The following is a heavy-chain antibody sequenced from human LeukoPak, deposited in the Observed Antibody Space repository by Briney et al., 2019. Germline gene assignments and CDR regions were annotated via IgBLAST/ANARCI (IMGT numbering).Heavy chain of an antibody. CDR2: ITGSTGTT. V-gene: IGHV3-23*01. CDR3: AKDQLNRFCSGGGCSTTHDY. D-gene: IGHD2-15*01. J-gene: IGHJ4*02. Sequence: PGGSLRLSCAASGFTFISYDMSWVRQAPGMGLEWVSGITGSTGTTYYADSVKGRFTISRDNSKNTLYLQMNSLRAEDTAVYYCAKDQLNRFCSGGGCSTTHDYWGQGTLVTVSS. CDR1: GFTFISYD.